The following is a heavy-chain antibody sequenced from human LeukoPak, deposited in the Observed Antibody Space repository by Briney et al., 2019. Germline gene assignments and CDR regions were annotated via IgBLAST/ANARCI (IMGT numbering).Heavy chain of an antibody. CDR3: ARSSSGYSSGPIDY. D-gene: IGHD6-19*01. J-gene: IGHJ4*02. V-gene: IGHV3-48*03. CDR1: GFTFSSYE. CDR2: ISSSGSTI. Sequence: GGSLRLSCAASGFTFSSYEMNWVRQAPGKGLEWVSYISSSGSTIYYADSVKGRFTISRDNAKNSLYLQMNSLRAEDTAVYYCARSSSGYSSGPIDYWGQGTLVTVSS.